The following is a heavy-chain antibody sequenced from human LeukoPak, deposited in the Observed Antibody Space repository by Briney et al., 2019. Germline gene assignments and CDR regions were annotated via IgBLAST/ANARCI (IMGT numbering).Heavy chain of an antibody. J-gene: IGHJ4*02. Sequence: PGGSLRLSCAASGFTFSTYAVNWVRQAPGKGLEWVSTISGSGDSTYYADSVKGRFTISRDNSKDTLYLQMSSVRVDDTAVYYCARDSAVRGSIAARPFFDYWGQGTLVTVSS. CDR2: ISGSGDST. CDR3: ARDSAVRGSIAARPFFDY. V-gene: IGHV3-23*01. D-gene: IGHD6-6*01. CDR1: GFTFSTYA.